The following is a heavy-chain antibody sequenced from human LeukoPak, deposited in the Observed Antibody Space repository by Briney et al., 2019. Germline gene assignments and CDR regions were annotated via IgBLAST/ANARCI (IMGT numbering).Heavy chain of an antibody. J-gene: IGHJ4*02. V-gene: IGHV1-2*02. D-gene: IGHD3-16*02. CDR2: INPNSGGT. Sequence: ASVKVSCKASGYTFTAYSMHWVRQAPGQGLEWMGWINPNSGGTNYAQKVQGRVTMTTDTSTSTAYMELRSLKSDDTAVYYCARDFPDYVWGSYRYAGASFDYWGQGTLVTVSS. CDR1: GYTFTAYS. CDR3: ARDFPDYVWGSYRYAGASFDY.